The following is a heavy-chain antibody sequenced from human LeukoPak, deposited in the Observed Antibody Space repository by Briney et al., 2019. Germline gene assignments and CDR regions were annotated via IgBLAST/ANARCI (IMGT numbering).Heavy chain of an antibody. CDR2: ISGSGGST. D-gene: IGHD3-22*01. J-gene: IGHJ4*02. CDR1: GFTFSSYA. Sequence: GGSLRLSCAASGFTFSSYAMSWVRQAPGKGLEWVSAISGSGGSTYYADPVKGRFTISRDNSKNTLYLQMNSLRAEDTAVYYCAKGYSYYYDSSALGDWGQGTLVTVSS. CDR3: AKGYSYYYDSSALGD. V-gene: IGHV3-23*01.